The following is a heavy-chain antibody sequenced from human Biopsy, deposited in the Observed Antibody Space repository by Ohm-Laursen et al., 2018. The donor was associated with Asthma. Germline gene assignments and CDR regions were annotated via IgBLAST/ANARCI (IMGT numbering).Heavy chain of an antibody. Sequence: RSLRLSCTASGFVFRSHAMHWVRQAPGKGLEWVAVISYDGSSMYYADSVKGRFTISRDNSKNTLSLQMNSLTAEDTAVYYCAREGVAGTHIEDWGQGTLVTVSS. CDR3: AREGVAGTHIED. CDR1: GFVFRSHA. J-gene: IGHJ4*02. V-gene: IGHV3-30-3*01. D-gene: IGHD6-19*01. CDR2: ISYDGSSM.